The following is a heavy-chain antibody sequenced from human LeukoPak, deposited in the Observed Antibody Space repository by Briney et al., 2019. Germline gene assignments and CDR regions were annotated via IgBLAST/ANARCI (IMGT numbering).Heavy chain of an antibody. CDR3: ARDLAKAPHYYYYGMDV. Sequence: GGSLRLSCAASGFTFRTYAITWVRQAPGKGLEWVSTISGSGNGEGVLSYGDSVKGRFTISRDNSKNTLYLQMNSLRAEDTAVYYCARDLAKAPHYYYYGMDVWGQGTTVTVSS. V-gene: IGHV3-23*01. J-gene: IGHJ6*02. D-gene: IGHD4/OR15-4a*01. CDR1: GFTFRTYA. CDR2: ISGSGNGEGVL.